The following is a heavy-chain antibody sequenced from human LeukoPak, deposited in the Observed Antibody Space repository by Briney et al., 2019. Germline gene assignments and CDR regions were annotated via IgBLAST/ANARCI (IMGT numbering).Heavy chain of an antibody. J-gene: IGHJ4*02. CDR3: ASVLGGADNYYFDY. D-gene: IGHD5-24*01. V-gene: IGHV1-46*01. CDR2: INPSGGST. Sequence: ASVKVSCKASGYTFTSCAMHWVRQAPGQGLEWMGIINPSGGSTSYAQKFQGRVTMTRDTSTSIVYMELSSLRSEDTAVYYCASVLGGADNYYFDYWGQGTLVTVSS. CDR1: GYTFTSCA.